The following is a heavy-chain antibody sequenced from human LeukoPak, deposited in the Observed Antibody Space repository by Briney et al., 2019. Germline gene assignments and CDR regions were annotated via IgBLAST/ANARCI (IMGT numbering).Heavy chain of an antibody. V-gene: IGHV3-23*01. Sequence: GGSLRLSCAASGFTFSSYAMSWVRQAPGKGLEWVSAISSAGGSTYYADSVRGRFTISRDNSKNMLYLQMDSLRAEDTAIYYCAKHSSSWYLPFDYWGQGTLVTVSS. D-gene: IGHD6-13*01. CDR3: AKHSSSWYLPFDY. CDR2: ISSAGGST. J-gene: IGHJ4*02. CDR1: GFTFSSYA.